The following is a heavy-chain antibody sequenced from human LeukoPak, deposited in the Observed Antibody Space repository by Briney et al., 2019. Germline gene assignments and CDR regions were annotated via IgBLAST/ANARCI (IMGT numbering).Heavy chain of an antibody. Sequence: GGSLRLSCAASGFTVSSNYMSWVRQAPGKGLEWVSVIYSGGSTCYADSVKDRFTISRDNSKSTLYLQMNSLRAEDTAVYYCARDHIGGYSSGTLGYWGQGTLVTVSS. D-gene: IGHD6-19*01. CDR1: GFTVSSNY. CDR2: IYSGGST. V-gene: IGHV3-66*01. J-gene: IGHJ4*02. CDR3: ARDHIGGYSSGTLGY.